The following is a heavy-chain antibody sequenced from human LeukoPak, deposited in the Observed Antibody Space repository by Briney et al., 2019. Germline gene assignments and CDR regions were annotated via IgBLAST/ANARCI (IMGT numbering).Heavy chain of an antibody. CDR2: IYPGDSDT. D-gene: IGHD3-3*01. Sequence: GESLKISCKGSGYSFSSYWIGWVRQMPGKGLEWMGIIYPGDSDTRYSPSFQGQVTISADKSISTAYLQWSSLKASDTAMYYCARHLATTPSRYYYDFWSGLSYYMDVWGKGTTVTVSS. V-gene: IGHV5-51*01. CDR1: GYSFSSYW. CDR3: ARHLATTPSRYYYDFWSGLSYYMDV. J-gene: IGHJ6*03.